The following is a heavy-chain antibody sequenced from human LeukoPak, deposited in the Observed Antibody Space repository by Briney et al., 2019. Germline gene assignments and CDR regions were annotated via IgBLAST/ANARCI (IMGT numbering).Heavy chain of an antibody. V-gene: IGHV1-2*02. D-gene: IGHD6-13*01. CDR1: EYTFTGYY. CDR3: AIAAAGYYYYYMDV. Sequence: AASVKVSCKASEYTFTGYYMHWVRQAPGQGLEWMGWINPNSGGTNYAQKFQGRVTMTRDTSISTAYMELSRLRSDDTAVYYCAIAAAGYYYYYMDVWGKGTTVTVSS. J-gene: IGHJ6*03. CDR2: INPNSGGT.